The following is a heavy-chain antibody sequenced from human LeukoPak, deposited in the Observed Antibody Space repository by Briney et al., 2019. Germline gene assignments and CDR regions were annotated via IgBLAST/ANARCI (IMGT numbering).Heavy chain of an antibody. CDR1: GGSISSSSYY. V-gene: IGHV4-39*07. CDR3: ARAPRMQLWSYYYYYYMDV. D-gene: IGHD5-18*01. CDR2: IFYSGST. Sequence: PLETLSLTCTVSGGSISSSSYYWGWIRQPPGKGLEWIGNIFYSGSTYYSPSLKSRVTISLDTSRNQFSLKLNSVTAADTAVYYCARAPRMQLWSYYYYYYMDVWGKGTTVTVSS. J-gene: IGHJ6*03.